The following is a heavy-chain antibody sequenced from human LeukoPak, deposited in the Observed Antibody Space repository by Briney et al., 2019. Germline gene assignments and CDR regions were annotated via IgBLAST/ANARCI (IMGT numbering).Heavy chain of an antibody. D-gene: IGHD1/OR15-1a*01. CDR3: SRAGPPNNDAFDI. CDR2: TYYRSKWYN. J-gene: IGHJ3*02. Sequence: SQTLSLTCPLSGDSVSSNSAAWNWIRQSPSRGLEWLGRTYYRSKWYNDYAVSLKSRITINPDTSKNQFSLQLNSVTPEDTAVYYCSRAGPPNNDAFDIWGQGTMVTVSS. CDR1: GDSVSSNSAA. V-gene: IGHV6-1*01.